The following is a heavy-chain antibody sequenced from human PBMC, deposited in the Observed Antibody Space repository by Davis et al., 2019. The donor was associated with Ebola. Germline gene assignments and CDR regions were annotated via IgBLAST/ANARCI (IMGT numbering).Heavy chain of an antibody. J-gene: IGHJ2*01. Sequence: GESLKISCAASGFPFSTYTMHWVRQAPGKGLEWVAVMSYDITKKYYADSVEGRFTISRDNSKNTLYLQMNSLRVEDTAVYYCVRDPGRYDYGMYWYFDLWGRGTLVTVSS. V-gene: IGHV3-30*04. CDR3: VRDPGRYDYGMYWYFDL. CDR2: MSYDITKK. CDR1: GFPFSTYT. D-gene: IGHD4-17*01.